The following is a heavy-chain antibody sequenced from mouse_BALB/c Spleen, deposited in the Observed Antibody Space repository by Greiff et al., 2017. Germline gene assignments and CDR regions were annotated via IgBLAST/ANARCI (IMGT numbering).Heavy chain of an antibody. Sequence: DVKLQESGPGLVKPSQSLSLTCTVTGYSITSDYAWNWIRQFPGNKLEWMGYISYSGSTSYNPSLKSRISITRDTSKNQFFLQLNSVTTEDTATYYCARDEVSDAMDYWGQGTSVTVSS. D-gene: IGHD2-14*01. CDR1: GYSITSDYA. CDR3: ARDEVSDAMDY. CDR2: ISYSGST. J-gene: IGHJ4*01. V-gene: IGHV3-2*02.